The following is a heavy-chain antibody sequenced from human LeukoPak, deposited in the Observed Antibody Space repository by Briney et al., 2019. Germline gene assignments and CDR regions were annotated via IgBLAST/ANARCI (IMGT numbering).Heavy chain of an antibody. V-gene: IGHV3-21*04. CDR2: ISGSSSYI. J-gene: IGHJ4*02. Sequence: PGGSLRLSCAASGFTFSSYSMNWVRQAPGKGLEWVSSISGSSSYINYADSVKGRFTISRDNSKNTLYLQMNSLRAEDTAVYYCAAIPGGSSADYWGQGTLVTVSS. CDR3: AAIPGGSSADY. CDR1: GFTFSSYS. D-gene: IGHD6-19*01.